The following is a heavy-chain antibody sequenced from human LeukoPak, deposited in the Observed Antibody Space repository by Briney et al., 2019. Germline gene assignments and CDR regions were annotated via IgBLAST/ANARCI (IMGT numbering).Heavy chain of an antibody. J-gene: IGHJ4*02. D-gene: IGHD1-26*01. CDR2: ISGYNGNT. CDR1: GYTFTNYG. V-gene: IGHV1-18*04. CDR3: ARDHRELLQYFDY. Sequence: ASVKVSCKASGYTFTNYGISWARQAPGQGLEWMGWISGYNGNTNYTQKLQGRVTMTTDTSTTTAYMELRSLRSDDTAVYYCARDHRELLQYFDYWGQGTLVTVSS.